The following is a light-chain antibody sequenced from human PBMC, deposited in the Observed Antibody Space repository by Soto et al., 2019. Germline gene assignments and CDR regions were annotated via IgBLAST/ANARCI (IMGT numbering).Light chain of an antibody. CDR2: EVI. CDR1: RSDVGGYNY. V-gene: IGLV2-14*01. Sequence: QSALTQPASVSGSPGQSITISCTGTRSDVGGYNYVSWYQQHPGKAPKLMIYEVINRPSGVSNRFSGSKSGSTASLTISGLQAEDEADYYCCSFTSSTTVVFGGGTQLTVL. J-gene: IGLJ2*01. CDR3: CSFTSSTTVV.